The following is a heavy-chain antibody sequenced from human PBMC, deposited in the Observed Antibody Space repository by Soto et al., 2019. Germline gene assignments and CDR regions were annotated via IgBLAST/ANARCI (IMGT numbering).Heavy chain of an antibody. D-gene: IGHD3-10*01. CDR3: AKRDSGSGRSPPLINY. CDR2: VGGGGDNI. J-gene: IGHJ4*02. Sequence: QLLESGGGLVQPGGSRRLSCAASGFTFSSYSMNWVRQAPGKGLQWVATVGGGGDNIFYADSVKGRFTISRDDSQNMVFLQMNSLRPEDTAVYFCAKRDSGSGRSPPLINYWGQGTLVTVSS. V-gene: IGHV3-23*01. CDR1: GFTFSSYS.